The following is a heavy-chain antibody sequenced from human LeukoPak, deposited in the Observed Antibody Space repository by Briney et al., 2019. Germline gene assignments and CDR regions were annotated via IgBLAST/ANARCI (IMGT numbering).Heavy chain of an antibody. CDR3: ARDSPDGSGTYYNDSPDY. CDR2: ISAYNGNT. J-gene: IGHJ4*02. CDR1: GYTFSSYG. D-gene: IGHD3-10*01. Sequence: GASVKVSCKASGYTFSSYGISWVRQAPGQGLEWMGLISAYNGNTNYRHKLQGRVTMTTDTSTNTAYMDLRSLRSDDTAIYYCARDSPDGSGTYYNDSPDYWGQGTLVTVYS. V-gene: IGHV1-18*01.